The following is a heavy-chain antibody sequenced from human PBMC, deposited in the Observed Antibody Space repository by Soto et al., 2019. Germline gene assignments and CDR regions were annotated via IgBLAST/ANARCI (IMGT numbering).Heavy chain of an antibody. Sequence: WGSLRLSCAASGFTFISYWMSLVRQSPGKGLEWVANIKQDGSEKYYVDSVKGRFTISRDNAKNSLYLQMNSLRAEDTAVYYCAKCGYYYDSSGYYKLSAFDIWGQGTMVTVSS. CDR2: IKQDGSEK. CDR3: AKCGYYYDSSGYYKLSAFDI. J-gene: IGHJ3*02. CDR1: GFTFISYW. D-gene: IGHD3-22*01. V-gene: IGHV3-7*03.